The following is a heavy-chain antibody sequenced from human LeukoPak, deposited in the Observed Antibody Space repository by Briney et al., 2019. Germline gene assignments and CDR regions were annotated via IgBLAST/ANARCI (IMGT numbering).Heavy chain of an antibody. CDR1: GFTFSSSG. D-gene: IGHD3-22*01. V-gene: IGHV3-30*18. CDR2: ISYDGISK. CDR3: AKGSDDTIAY. Sequence: GGPLRLSCAASGFTFSSSGMHWVRQAPGKGLEWVAVISYDGISKYYADSVKGRFTISRDNSKNTLYLQMNSLRTEDTAVYYCAKGSDDTIAYWGQGTLVTVSS. J-gene: IGHJ4*02.